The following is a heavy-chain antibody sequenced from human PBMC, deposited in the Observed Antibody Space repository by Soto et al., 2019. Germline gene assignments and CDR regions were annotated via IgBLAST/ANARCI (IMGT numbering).Heavy chain of an antibody. CDR2: INAGNGYT. Sequence: QVQLVHSGAEVKKPGASVKVSCKASGYNFTSYAIHWVLQAPGQRLEWMGWINAGNGYTKYSQKLQGRVNITRETSASTAYMELGSLRSEDTAVYYCANDTYPSAVVAPGLYGMDVWGQGTTVTVSS. J-gene: IGHJ6*02. CDR1: GYNFTSYA. D-gene: IGHD2-2*01. V-gene: IGHV1-3*01. CDR3: ANDTYPSAVVAPGLYGMDV.